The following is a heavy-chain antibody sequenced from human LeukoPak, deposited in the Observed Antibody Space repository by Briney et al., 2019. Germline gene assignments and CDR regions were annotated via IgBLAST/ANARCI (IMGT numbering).Heavy chain of an antibody. D-gene: IGHD1-14*01. J-gene: IGHJ5*02. CDR2: IYHSGFN. V-gene: IGHV4-38-2*02. CDR3: AREGTVRWFDP. Sequence: KPSETLSLTCSVSGYSISSGYYWSWIRQSPGKGLEWIGSIYHSGFNYYNPSLQSRVTMSVDTSKNEFSLKLSSVTAADTAVFYCAREGTVRWFDPWGQGTLVIVSS. CDR1: GYSISSGYY.